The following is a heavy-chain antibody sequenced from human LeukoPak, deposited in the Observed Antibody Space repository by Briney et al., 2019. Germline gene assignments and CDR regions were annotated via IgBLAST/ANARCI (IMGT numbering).Heavy chain of an antibody. Sequence: ASVKVSCKASGYTFISHGISWVRQAPGQGLEWMGWINCNNGYTNYAQQFQGRVTMTTDTSTSTAYMELRSLRSDDTAVYYCARDAVDRNIVAMISVPLADYWGQGTLVTVSS. CDR3: ARDAVDRNIVAMISVPLADY. D-gene: IGHD2/OR15-2a*01. CDR1: GYTFISHG. CDR2: INCNNGYT. V-gene: IGHV1-18*01. J-gene: IGHJ4*02.